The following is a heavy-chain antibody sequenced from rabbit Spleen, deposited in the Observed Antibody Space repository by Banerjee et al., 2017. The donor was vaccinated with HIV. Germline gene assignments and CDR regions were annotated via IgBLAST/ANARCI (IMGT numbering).Heavy chain of an antibody. J-gene: IGHJ6*01. CDR3: ARDLDGAL. Sequence: QSLEESGGDLVKPGASLTLTCTASGFSFGSYWICWVRQAPGKGLEWSGCIDTGSGSTWYASWVNGRFTISKTSSTTVTLQVTSLTAADTATYFCARDLDGALWGPGTLVTVS. V-gene: IGHV1S40*01. D-gene: IGHD2-1*01. CDR1: GFSFGSYW. CDR2: IDTGSGST.